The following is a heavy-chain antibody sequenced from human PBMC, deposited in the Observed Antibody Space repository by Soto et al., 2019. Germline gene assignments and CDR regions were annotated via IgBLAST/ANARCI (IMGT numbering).Heavy chain of an antibody. CDR2: ISSSSTI. CDR1: GFTFSSHS. V-gene: IGHV3-48*01. CDR3: ARLYPDFWSGSHPVGEDFNI. J-gene: IGHJ3*02. D-gene: IGHD3-3*01. Sequence: VGSLRLSCAVSGFTFSSHSMNWVRQAPGKGLEWVSYISSSSTIYYADSVKGRFTISRDNAKNSLYLQMNSLRAEDTAVYYCARLYPDFWSGSHPVGEDFNIWGQGTMVTVSS.